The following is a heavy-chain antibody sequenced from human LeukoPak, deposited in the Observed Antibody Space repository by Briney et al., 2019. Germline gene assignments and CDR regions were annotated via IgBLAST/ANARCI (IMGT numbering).Heavy chain of an antibody. CDR2: ISYDGSNK. CDR3: AKDLPQSFDY. V-gene: IGHV3-30*18. Sequence: PGGSLRLSCAASGFTFSSYGMHWVRQAPGKGLEWVAVISYDGSNKYYADSVKGRFTISRDNSKNTLYLQMNSLRAEDTAVYYCAKDLPQSFDYWGQGTLVTVSS. CDR1: GFTFSSYG. J-gene: IGHJ4*02.